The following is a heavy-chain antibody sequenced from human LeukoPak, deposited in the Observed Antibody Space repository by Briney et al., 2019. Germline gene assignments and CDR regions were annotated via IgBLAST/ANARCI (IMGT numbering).Heavy chain of an antibody. J-gene: IGHJ3*02. CDR2: IYSGGST. V-gene: IGHV3-66*01. D-gene: IGHD3-9*01. CDR1: GFTVSSNY. Sequence: GGSLRLSCAASGFTVSSNYMSWVRQAPGKGLEWVSVIYSGGSTYYADSVKGRFTISRDNSKNTLYLQMSSLRAEDTAVYYCARETLTGYDTFDIWGQGTMVTVSS. CDR3: ARETLTGYDTFDI.